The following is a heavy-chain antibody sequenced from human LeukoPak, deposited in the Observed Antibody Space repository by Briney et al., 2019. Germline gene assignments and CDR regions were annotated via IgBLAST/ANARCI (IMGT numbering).Heavy chain of an antibody. CDR2: ISAYNGNT. D-gene: IGHD3-10*01. CDR1: GYTFTSYG. V-gene: IGHV1-18*01. J-gene: IGHJ4*02. Sequence: ASVKVSCKASGYTFTSYGITWVRQAPGQGLEGMGWISAYNGNTHYAQKLQGRVTMTTDTSTSTAYMDLRSLRSDDTAVYYCARDQFYRSYRGEAISFDYWGQGTLVTVSS. CDR3: ARDQFYRSYRGEAISFDY.